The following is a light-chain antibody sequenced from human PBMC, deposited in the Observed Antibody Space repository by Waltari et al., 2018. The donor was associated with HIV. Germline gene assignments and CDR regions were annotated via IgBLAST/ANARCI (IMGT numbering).Light chain of an antibody. V-gene: IGLV3-21*02. CDR3: QVWDTNSDHRV. Sequence: SSVLTQTPSVSVAPGQTARITCGGDNIGNNSVPRYQQKPGQAPVLVVYDDIDRPSGIPERFSGSRSGNTATLTISRVEVGDEDDYYCQVWDTNSDHRVFGGGTKLTVL. CDR1: NIGNNS. J-gene: IGLJ2*01. CDR2: DDI.